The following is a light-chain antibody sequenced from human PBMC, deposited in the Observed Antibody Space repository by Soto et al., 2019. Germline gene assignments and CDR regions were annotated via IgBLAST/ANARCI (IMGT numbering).Light chain of an antibody. CDR1: SSNIGAGYD. V-gene: IGLV1-40*01. CDR2: GNI. CDR3: QADDSSLRAYV. Sequence: QSVLAQPPSVSGAPGQKVTISCTGSSSNIGAGYDLHWYQQLPGTAPKLLLYGNINRPSGVPDRFSGSKSGTSASLAIAGRQAEDVADYYCQADDSSLRAYVFGTGTKVTVL. J-gene: IGLJ1*01.